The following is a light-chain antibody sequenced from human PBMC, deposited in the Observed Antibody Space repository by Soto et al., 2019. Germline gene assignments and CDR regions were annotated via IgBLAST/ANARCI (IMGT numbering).Light chain of an antibody. V-gene: IGLV1-44*01. CDR2: NSN. CDR1: SSNVASNS. J-gene: IGLJ3*02. CDR3: AAWDDTLKGWV. Sequence: QSVLTQPPSASGTPGQRVTISCSGSSSNVASNSVTWYQQVPGTAPKLLMYNSNQRPSGVPDRFSGSKSGTSASLVISGLQSEDEAAYYCAAWDDTLKGWVFGGGTKHTVL.